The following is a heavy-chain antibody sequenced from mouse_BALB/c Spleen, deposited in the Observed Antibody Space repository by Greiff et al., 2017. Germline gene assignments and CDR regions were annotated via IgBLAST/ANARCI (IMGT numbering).Heavy chain of an antibody. CDR3: ARSLPLDY. J-gene: IGHJ2*01. V-gene: IGHV1S135*01. D-gene: IGHD5-5*01. Sequence: VQLQQSGPELMKPGASVKISCKASGYSFTSYYMHWVKQSHGKSLEWIGYIDPFNGGTSYNQKFKGKATLTVDKSSSTAYMHLSSLTSEDSAVYYWARSLPLDYWGQGTTVTVSS. CDR1: GYSFTSYY. CDR2: IDPFNGGT.